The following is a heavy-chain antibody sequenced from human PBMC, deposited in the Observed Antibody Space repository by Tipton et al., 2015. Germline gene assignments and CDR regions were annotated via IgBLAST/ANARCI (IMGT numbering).Heavy chain of an antibody. CDR3: ARGTIFGVVSTDY. J-gene: IGHJ4*02. Sequence: SLRLSCAVSGFTFTNYAMNWVRQAPGRGLEWVSDSSGSGASASYAGSVKGRFTISRDNAKNSLYLQMNSLRAEDTAVYYCARGTIFGVVSTDYWGQGTLVTVSS. CDR2: SSGSGASA. V-gene: IGHV3-23*01. D-gene: IGHD3-3*01. CDR1: GFTFTNYA.